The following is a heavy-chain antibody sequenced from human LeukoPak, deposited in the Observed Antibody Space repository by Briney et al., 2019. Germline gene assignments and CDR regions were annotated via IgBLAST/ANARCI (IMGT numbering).Heavy chain of an antibody. D-gene: IGHD3-22*01. CDR1: GGSISSSSYY. V-gene: IGHV4-39*07. CDR3: ARVGYYDSSGYYSKTSFDP. CDR2: IYYSGST. J-gene: IGHJ5*02. Sequence: SETLSLTCTVSGGSISSSSYYWGWIRQPPGKGLEWIGSIYYSGSTYYNPSLKSRVTISVDTSKNQFSLKLSSVTAADTAVYYCARVGYYDSSGYYSKTSFDPWGQGTLVTVSS.